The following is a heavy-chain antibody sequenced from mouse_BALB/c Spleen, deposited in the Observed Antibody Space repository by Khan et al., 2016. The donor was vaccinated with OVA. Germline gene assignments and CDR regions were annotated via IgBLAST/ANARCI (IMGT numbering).Heavy chain of an antibody. D-gene: IGHD2-4*01. V-gene: IGHV2-2*02. CDR2: IWSAEST. Sequence: QVQLKESGPGLVQPSQSLSITCTVSGFSLANYSVHWVRQSPGKGLEWLGVIWSAESTDYNVAFMSRLTINKDNSRSHVFFKMNSLQPNDTAIYYCARRGYDYGRGALFAYWGQGTLVTVSA. J-gene: IGHJ3*01. CDR3: ARRGYDYGRGALFAY. CDR1: GFSLANYS.